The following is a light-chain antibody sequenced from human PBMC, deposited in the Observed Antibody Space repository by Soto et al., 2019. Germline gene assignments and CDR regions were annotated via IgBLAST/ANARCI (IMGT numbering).Light chain of an antibody. CDR2: DAS. J-gene: IGKJ4*01. Sequence: EIVLTQSPATLSLSPGERATLSCRASQSISSHLAWYQQKPGQAPRLLIYDASNRATGIPARFSGSGSGTDFILTISSLEPEDFAGYYCQQRSNWPLTFGGGNKVEIK. V-gene: IGKV3-11*01. CDR3: QQRSNWPLT. CDR1: QSISSH.